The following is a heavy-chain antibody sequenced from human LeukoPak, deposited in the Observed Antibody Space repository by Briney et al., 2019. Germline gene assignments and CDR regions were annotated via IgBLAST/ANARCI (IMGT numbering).Heavy chain of an antibody. CDR3: ARAEAAAGFDY. J-gene: IGHJ2*01. CDR2: IYTSGST. V-gene: IGHV4-61*02. CDR1: GGSISSGSYY. Sequence: SQTLSLTCTVSGGSISSGSYYWSWIRQPAGKGLEWIGRIYTSGSTNYNPSLKSRVTISVDTSKNQFSLKLSSVTAADTAVYYCARAEAAAGFDYWGRGTLVTVSS. D-gene: IGHD6-13*01.